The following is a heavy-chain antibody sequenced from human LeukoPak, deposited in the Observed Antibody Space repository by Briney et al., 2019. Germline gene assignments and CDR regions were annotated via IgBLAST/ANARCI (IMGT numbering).Heavy chain of an antibody. V-gene: IGHV4-4*07. Sequence: SETLSLTCTVSGGFISSYYWSWIRQPAGKGLEWIGRIYTSGSTNYNPSLKSRVTMSVDTSKNQFSLKLSSVTAADTAVYYCAREIYSSGWYQNDYWGQGTLVTVSS. J-gene: IGHJ4*02. CDR1: GGFISSYY. D-gene: IGHD6-19*01. CDR3: AREIYSSGWYQNDY. CDR2: IYTSGST.